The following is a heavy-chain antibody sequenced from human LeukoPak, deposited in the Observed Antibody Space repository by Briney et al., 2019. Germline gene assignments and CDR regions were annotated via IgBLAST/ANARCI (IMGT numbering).Heavy chain of an antibody. V-gene: IGHV3-74*01. CDR2: INTGWSTT. CDR3: ARARYDILTGYFDYFDY. J-gene: IGHJ4*02. CDR1: GFTFSSYW. Sequence: GGSLRLSCAASGFTFSSYWMHWVRQAPGKGLVWVSPINTGWSTTNYADSVKGRFTISRDNAKHSLYLQMNSLRGEDTAVYYCARARYDILTGYFDYFDYWGQGTLVTVSS. D-gene: IGHD3-9*01.